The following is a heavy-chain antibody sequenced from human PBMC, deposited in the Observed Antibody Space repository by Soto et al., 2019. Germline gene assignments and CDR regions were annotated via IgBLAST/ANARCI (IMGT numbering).Heavy chain of an antibody. D-gene: IGHD3-10*01. Sequence: GGSLRLSSTASGFTFSSYGMHWVRQAPGKGLEWVAVISYDGSNKYYADSVKGRFTISRDNSKNTLYLQMNSLRAEDTAVYYCARTNYYGSGSYFSYYYYGMDVWGQGTTVTVSS. J-gene: IGHJ6*02. CDR1: GFTFSSYG. CDR3: ARTNYYGSGSYFSYYYYGMDV. V-gene: IGHV3-30*03. CDR2: ISYDGSNK.